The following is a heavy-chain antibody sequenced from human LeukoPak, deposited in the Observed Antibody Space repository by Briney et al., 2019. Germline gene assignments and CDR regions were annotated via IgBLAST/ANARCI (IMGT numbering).Heavy chain of an antibody. CDR1: GFTFSSYW. CDR2: INSDGSST. V-gene: IGHV3-74*01. D-gene: IGHD4-17*01. Sequence: PGGSLRLSCAASGFTFSSYWMHWVRQAPGKGLVWVSRINSDGSSTSYADSVKGRFTISRDNSKNTLYLQMNSLRAEDTAVYYCASILYGDYSFDYWGQGTLVTVSS. CDR3: ASILYGDYSFDY. J-gene: IGHJ4*02.